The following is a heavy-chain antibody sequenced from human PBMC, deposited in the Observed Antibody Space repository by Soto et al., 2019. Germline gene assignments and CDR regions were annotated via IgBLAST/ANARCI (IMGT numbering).Heavy chain of an antibody. CDR1: GYTFTSYG. J-gene: IGHJ6*02. V-gene: IGHV1-18*01. Sequence: GASVKVSCKASGYTFTSYGISWVRQAPGQGLEWMGWISAYNGNTNYAQKVQGRVTMTTDTSTSTAYMELRSLRSDDTAVYFCAREGGSNSWYGVGYYYYGMDVWGQGTTVTVSS. D-gene: IGHD6-13*01. CDR3: AREGGSNSWYGVGYYYYGMDV. CDR2: ISAYNGNT.